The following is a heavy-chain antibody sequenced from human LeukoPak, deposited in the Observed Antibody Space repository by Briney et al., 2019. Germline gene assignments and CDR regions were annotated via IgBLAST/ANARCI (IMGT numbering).Heavy chain of an antibody. D-gene: IGHD3-3*01. CDR2: FIPILGTA. CDR1: GGTFIDYA. J-gene: IGHJ6*04. CDR3: AGIPVFGVVLHQEPV. Sequence: ASVTVSFKASGGTFIDYALNWVRQAPGRGLEWMGVFIPILGTANSTQKFQDRVTITADISTSTVYMELSSLRSEDTAVYFCAGIPVFGVVLHQEPVWGKGTTVTVSS. V-gene: IGHV1-69*10.